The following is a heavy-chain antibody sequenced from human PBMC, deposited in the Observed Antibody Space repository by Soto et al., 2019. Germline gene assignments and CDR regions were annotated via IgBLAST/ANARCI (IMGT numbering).Heavy chain of an antibody. J-gene: IGHJ6*02. Sequence: QVQVVESGGGVVQPGRSLRLSCTASGFTFRSHAMHWVRQAPGKGLEWVAHIWYDGSNKYYADSVKGRFTISRDNSKNTLDVQMDSLRVEDTAVYYCARDGQSLAPYALEVWGQGTSVTVS. V-gene: IGHV3-33*01. CDR1: GFTFRSHA. CDR3: ARDGQSLAPYALEV. CDR2: IWYDGSNK. D-gene: IGHD6-19*01.